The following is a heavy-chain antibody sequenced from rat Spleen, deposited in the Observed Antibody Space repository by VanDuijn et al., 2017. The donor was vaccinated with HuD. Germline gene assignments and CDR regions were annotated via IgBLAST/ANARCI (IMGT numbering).Heavy chain of an antibody. D-gene: IGHD4-3*01. Sequence: EVQLVESGGGLVQPGRSLKLSCAASGFTFSSFPMAWVRQAPKKGLEWVATIIYDGSRTYYRDSVKGRFTVSRDNAKNTLYLQLDSLRSEDTATYYCVRQDTSGYSNWFAYWGQGTLVTVSS. CDR1: GFTFSSFP. CDR3: VRQDTSGYSNWFAY. J-gene: IGHJ3*01. CDR2: IIYDGSRT. V-gene: IGHV5-7*01.